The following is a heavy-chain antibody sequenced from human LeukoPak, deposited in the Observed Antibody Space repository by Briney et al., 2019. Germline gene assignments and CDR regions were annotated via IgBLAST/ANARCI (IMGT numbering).Heavy chain of an antibody. CDR2: IKQDGSEE. Sequence: GGSLRLSCAASGFTFSSYWMSWVRQTPGKGLEWVANIKQDGSEEYYVDSVKGRFTISRDNAKNSLYLQMNSLRAEDTAVYYCARDLTRGENDYWGQGTLVTVSS. CDR3: ARDLTRGENDY. J-gene: IGHJ4*02. D-gene: IGHD3-10*01. CDR1: GFTFSSYW. V-gene: IGHV3-7*01.